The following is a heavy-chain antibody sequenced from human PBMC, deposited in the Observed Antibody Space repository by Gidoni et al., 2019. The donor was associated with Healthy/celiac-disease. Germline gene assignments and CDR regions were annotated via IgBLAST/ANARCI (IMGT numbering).Heavy chain of an antibody. J-gene: IGHJ4*02. CDR3: AHSPLQWELLTPWRHHGSYTWDF. CDR1: GFSLSTSGVG. Sequence: QITLKESGPTLVKPTQTLTLTCTFSGFSLSTSGVGVGWIRQPPGKALEWLALIYWNDDKRYSPSLKSRLTITKDTSKNQVVLTMTNMDPVDTATYYCAHSPLQWELLTPWRHHGSYTWDFWGQGTLVTVSS. V-gene: IGHV2-5*01. D-gene: IGHD1-26*01. CDR2: IYWNDDK.